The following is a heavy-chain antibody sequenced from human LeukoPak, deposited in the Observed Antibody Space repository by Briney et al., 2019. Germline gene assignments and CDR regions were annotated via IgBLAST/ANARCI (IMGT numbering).Heavy chain of an antibody. D-gene: IGHD4-17*01. CDR1: GGSIRSDF. Sequence: SETLSLTCTVSGGSIRSDFWSWFRQPPGKTLEWIGYINFSWSTNYNPSLKSRVTLSVDTSKNELALKLSSVTAADTAVYYCARGRGDYGDYMDSWGQGTLVIVSS. CDR2: INFSWST. V-gene: IGHV4-59*01. CDR3: ARGRGDYGDYMDS. J-gene: IGHJ4*02.